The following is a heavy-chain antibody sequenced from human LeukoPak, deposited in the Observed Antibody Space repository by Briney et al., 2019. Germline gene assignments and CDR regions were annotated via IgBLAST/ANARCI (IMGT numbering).Heavy chain of an antibody. Sequence: GGSLRLSCAAPGFTFSRYGMHWVRQAPDKGLEWVAFIRYDGSNKYYADSGKGRFTISRDNSKNTLYLQMNSLRAEDTAVYYCAKIKSRLGATTNDVDYWGQGTLVTVSS. V-gene: IGHV3-30*02. J-gene: IGHJ4*02. CDR2: IRYDGSNK. CDR1: GFTFSRYG. D-gene: IGHD1-26*01. CDR3: AKIKSRLGATTNDVDY.